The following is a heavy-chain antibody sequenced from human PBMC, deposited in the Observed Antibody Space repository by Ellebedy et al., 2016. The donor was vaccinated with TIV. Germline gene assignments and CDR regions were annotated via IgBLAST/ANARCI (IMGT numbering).Heavy chain of an antibody. J-gene: IGHJ4*02. CDR3: VTSPLDPLNPPL. CDR2: IDHNGII. CDR1: GGSFTADY. V-gene: IGHV4-34*01. Sequence: MPSETLSLTCAVYGGSFTADYWNWVRQSQGKGLEWIGEIDHNGIINYNPSLASRVTISVDTSKNQVSLRLSSVTAADTAVYYCVTSPLDPLNPPLWGQGTLVTVSS. D-gene: IGHD3-9*01.